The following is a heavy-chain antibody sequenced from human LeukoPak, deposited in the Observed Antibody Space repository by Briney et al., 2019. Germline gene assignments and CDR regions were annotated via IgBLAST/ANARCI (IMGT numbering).Heavy chain of an antibody. D-gene: IGHD3-22*01. Sequence: SETPSLTCTVSGGSISSYYWSWIRQPPGKGLEWIGRIYSSGSTNYNPSLRSRATISIDMSSNEFSLKLSSVTAADTAVYYCVSSGYNPRFYYYYLDVWGKGTTVTISS. J-gene: IGHJ6*03. CDR1: GGSISSYY. CDR3: VSSGYNPRFYYYYLDV. CDR2: IYSSGST. V-gene: IGHV4-4*08.